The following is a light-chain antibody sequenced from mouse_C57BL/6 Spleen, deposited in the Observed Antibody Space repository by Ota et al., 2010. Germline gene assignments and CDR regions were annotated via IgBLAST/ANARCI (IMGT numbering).Light chain of an antibody. CDR2: WAS. CDR3: QNDHSYPFT. V-gene: IGKV8-28*01. Sequence: IVMTQSPSSLSVSAGEKVTMSCKSSQSLLNSRTRKNYLAWYQQKPGQSPKLLIFWASTRESGVPDRFTGSGSGTDFTLTISSVQAEDLAVYYCQNDHSYPFTFGSGTKLEIK. J-gene: IGKJ4*01. CDR1: QSLLNSRTRKNY.